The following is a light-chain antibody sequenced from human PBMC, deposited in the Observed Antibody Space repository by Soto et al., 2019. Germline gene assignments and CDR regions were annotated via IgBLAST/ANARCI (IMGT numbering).Light chain of an antibody. J-gene: IGLJ1*01. CDR1: SSDVGGYNY. V-gene: IGLV2-14*01. Sequence: QSVLTQPASVSGSPGQSITISCTGTSSDVGGYNYVSWYQQHPGKAPKLMIYDVSNRPSGISNRFSGSKSGITASLTISGLLPEDEADYYCTSYISSNTYVFGTGTQLTVL. CDR2: DVS. CDR3: TSYISSNTYV.